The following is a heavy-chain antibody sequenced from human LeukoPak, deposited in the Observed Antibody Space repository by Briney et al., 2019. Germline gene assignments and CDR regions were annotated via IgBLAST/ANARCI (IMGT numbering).Heavy chain of an antibody. V-gene: IGHV4-30-2*01. D-gene: IGHD6-19*01. J-gene: IGHJ4*02. CDR2: IYHSGST. CDR1: GGSISSGGYY. CDR3: ARESDVSVAHLDY. Sequence: SQTLSLTCTVSGGSISSGGYYWSWIRQPPGKGLEWIGYIYHSGSTYYNPSLKSRVTISVDRSKNQFSLKLSSVTAADTAVYYCARESDVSVAHLDYWGQGTLVTVSS.